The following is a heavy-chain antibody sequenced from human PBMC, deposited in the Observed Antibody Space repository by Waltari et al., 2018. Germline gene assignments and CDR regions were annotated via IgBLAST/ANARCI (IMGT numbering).Heavy chain of an antibody. J-gene: IGHJ4*02. D-gene: IGHD2-2*01. V-gene: IGHV1-18*01. CDR1: GYTFSSYG. CDR2: IGADNGNT. CDR3: ASSSFCSSTTCYLGY. Sequence: QVRLVQSAAEVKKPGASVKVSCKASGYTFSSYGISWVRQAPGQGLEWMGWIGADNGNTDYAQKFRGRVTLTTYRSTNTAYMELRSLRSDDTAFYYCASSSFCSSTTCYLGYWGQGTLVTVSS.